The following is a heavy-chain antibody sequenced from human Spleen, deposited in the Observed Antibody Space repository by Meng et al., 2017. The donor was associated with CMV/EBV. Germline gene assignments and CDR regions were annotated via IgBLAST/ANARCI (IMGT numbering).Heavy chain of an antibody. CDR3: ARDNVLGYYYGMDV. CDR1: GFTFTGYA. D-gene: IGHD2-8*01. V-gene: IGHV3-23*01. CDR2: ISGSGGST. J-gene: IGHJ6*02. Sequence: GESLKISCAASGFTFTGYAMSWVRQAPGKGLEWVSTISGSGGSTYYADSVKGRFTISRDNAKNSLYLQMNSLRAEDTAVYYCARDNVLGYYYGMDVWGQGTTVTVSS.